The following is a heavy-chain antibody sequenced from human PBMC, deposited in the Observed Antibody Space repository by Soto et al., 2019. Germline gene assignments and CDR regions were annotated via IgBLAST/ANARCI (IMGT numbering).Heavy chain of an antibody. CDR2: IGGSGGST. CDR1: GFTFSTYA. V-gene: IGHV3-23*01. J-gene: IGHJ4*02. D-gene: IGHD4-17*01. Sequence: TAGSLRLSCAASGFTFSTYAMSWVRQAPGKGLQWVSAIGGSGGSTYYADSVKGRFTISRDNSKNTLYLQMNSLRAEDSAVYYCAKDSDYADSYFEYWGQGTLVTVSS. CDR3: AKDSDYADSYFEY.